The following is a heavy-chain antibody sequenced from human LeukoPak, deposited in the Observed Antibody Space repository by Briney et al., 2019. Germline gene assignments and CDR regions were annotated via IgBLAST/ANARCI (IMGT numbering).Heavy chain of an antibody. V-gene: IGHV3-30*18. D-gene: IGHD6-13*01. CDR3: AKDRYSGLNTIDY. CDR1: ELTVNTNY. J-gene: IGHJ4*02. Sequence: GGSLRLSCTASELTVNTNYMNWVRQAPGKGLEWVAVISYDGSYKFYADSEKGRFTISRDNSKSTLYLQMNSLRAEDTAVYYCAKDRYSGLNTIDYWGQGTLVTVS. CDR2: ISYDGSYK.